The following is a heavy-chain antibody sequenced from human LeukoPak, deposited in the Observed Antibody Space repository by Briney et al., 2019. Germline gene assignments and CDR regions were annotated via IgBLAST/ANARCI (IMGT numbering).Heavy chain of an antibody. CDR2: VSGSGDST. CDR1: GFNFTSYV. J-gene: IGHJ4*02. CDR3: AKGIDY. V-gene: IGHV3-23*01. Sequence: GGSLRLSCAASGFNFTSYVMSWVRQAPGKGLEWGSSVSGSGDSTYYADSVRGRFTISRDNSKKTLSLQMSSLRAEDTALYYCAKGIDYWGQGTLVTVSS.